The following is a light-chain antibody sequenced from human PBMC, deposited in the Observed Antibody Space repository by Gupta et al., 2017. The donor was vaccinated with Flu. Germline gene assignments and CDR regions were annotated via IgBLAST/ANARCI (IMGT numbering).Light chain of an antibody. CDR1: QSIRSSH. Sequence: ESVLTQSPGTLSLSPGERATLSCRASQSIRSSHLAWYQQKPGQAPRLVMYGASNRATGIPDRFSGSGSGTEFTLTISRLEPEDFAVYYCQQGYNSPLTFGRGTKVEIK. V-gene: IGKV3-20*01. CDR2: GAS. J-gene: IGKJ4*01. CDR3: QQGYNSPLT.